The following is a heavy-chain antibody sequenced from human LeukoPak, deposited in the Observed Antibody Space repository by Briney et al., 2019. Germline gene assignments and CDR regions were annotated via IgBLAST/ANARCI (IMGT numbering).Heavy chain of an antibody. D-gene: IGHD7-27*01. CDR3: TIENWGRGDY. Sequence: GRSLRLYCAASAFTFSQFFMSWVRQAPRKGLEWVGRIQLKNDDWTADYAAPVQGRFTISRDDSLSMLYLQMNNLTTGDTGVYYCTIENWGRGDYWGQGTLVTVSS. CDR2: IQLKNDDWTA. J-gene: IGHJ4*02. CDR1: AFTFSQFF. V-gene: IGHV3-15*01.